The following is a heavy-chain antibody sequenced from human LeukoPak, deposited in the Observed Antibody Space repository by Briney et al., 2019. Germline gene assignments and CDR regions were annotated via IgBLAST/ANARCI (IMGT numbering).Heavy chain of an antibody. J-gene: IGHJ3*02. CDR2: ISGSGGST. V-gene: IGHV3-23*01. Sequence: GGSLRLSCAASGFTLSSYAMSWVRQAPGKGLEWVSAISGSGGSTYYADSVKGRFTISRDNSKNTLYLQMNSLRAEDTAVYYCAKARGKEGFGELAPFDAFDIWGQGTMVTVSS. CDR1: GFTLSSYA. D-gene: IGHD3-10*01. CDR3: AKARGKEGFGELAPFDAFDI.